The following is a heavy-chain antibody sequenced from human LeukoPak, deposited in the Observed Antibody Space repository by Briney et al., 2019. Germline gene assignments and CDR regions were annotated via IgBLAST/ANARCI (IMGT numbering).Heavy chain of an antibody. CDR2: IYVSGST. D-gene: IGHD3-22*01. Sequence: SETLSLTCTVSGGSISSYYWSWIRQPAGKGLEWIGRIYVSGSTNYNPSLKSRVTMSVDTSKNQFSLKLSSVTAADMAVYYCAKDLQTMVVGGAFDIWGQGTMVTVSS. CDR1: GGSISSYY. CDR3: AKDLQTMVVGGAFDI. J-gene: IGHJ3*02. V-gene: IGHV4-4*07.